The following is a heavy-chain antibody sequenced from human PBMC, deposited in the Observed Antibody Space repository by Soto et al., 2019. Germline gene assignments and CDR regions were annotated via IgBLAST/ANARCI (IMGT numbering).Heavy chain of an antibody. CDR2: ISAYNGNT. V-gene: IGHV1-18*04. Sequence: RASVKVSCKASGYTFTSYGISWVRQAPGQGLEWMGWISAYNGNTNYAQKLQGRVTMTTDTSTSTAYMELRSLRSDDTAVYYCARVKGYDSSGYWIDYWGQGTLVTVSS. CDR3: ARVKGYDSSGYWIDY. D-gene: IGHD3-22*01. J-gene: IGHJ4*02. CDR1: GYTFTSYG.